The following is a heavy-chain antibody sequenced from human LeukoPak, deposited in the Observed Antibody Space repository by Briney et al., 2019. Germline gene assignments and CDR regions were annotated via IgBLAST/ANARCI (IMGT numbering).Heavy chain of an antibody. J-gene: IGHJ4*02. CDR1: GFTFSTFA. CDR3: ATYRQVLLPFES. Sequence: GGSLRLSCAASGFTFSTFAMIWVRQPPGRGLEWVSSIFPSGGEIRYADSVRGRFTISRDNSKSTLSLQMNSLRAEDTAIYYCATYRQVLLPFESWGQGTLVTVSS. V-gene: IGHV3-23*01. CDR2: IFPSGGEI. D-gene: IGHD2-8*02.